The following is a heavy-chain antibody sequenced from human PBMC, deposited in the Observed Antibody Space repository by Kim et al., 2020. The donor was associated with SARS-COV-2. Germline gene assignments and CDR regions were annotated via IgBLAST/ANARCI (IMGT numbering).Heavy chain of an antibody. Sequence: GGSLRLSCAASGFTFSSYAMSWVRQAPGKGLEGDSVISGSGDTTYYADSVKGRFTLSRDNPKNTLYLQMNSLRAEDTAVYYCAKEGTTYTSSWHYFDYWGQGTLVTVSS. J-gene: IGHJ4*02. CDR2: ISGSGDTT. CDR1: GFTFSSYA. V-gene: IGHV3-23*01. D-gene: IGHD6-13*01. CDR3: AKEGTTYTSSWHYFDY.